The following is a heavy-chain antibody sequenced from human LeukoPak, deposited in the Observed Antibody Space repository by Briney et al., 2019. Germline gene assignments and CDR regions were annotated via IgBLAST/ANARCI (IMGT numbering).Heavy chain of an antibody. CDR3: ARVPIIQLGFMDV. CDR1: GFTFSDYY. D-gene: IGHD5-18*01. V-gene: IGHV4-59*01. CDR2: IYYSGST. J-gene: IGHJ6*03. Sequence: LRLSCAASGFTFSDYYMSWIRQAPGKGLEWIGYIYYSGSTNYNPSLKSRVTISVDTSKNQFSLKLSSVTAADTAVYYCARVPIIQLGFMDVWGKGTTVTVSS.